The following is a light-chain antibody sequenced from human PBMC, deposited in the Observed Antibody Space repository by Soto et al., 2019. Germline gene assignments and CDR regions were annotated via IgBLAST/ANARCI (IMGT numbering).Light chain of an antibody. CDR1: SSDVGTYKY. CDR2: EVS. J-gene: IGLJ2*01. CDR3: SSYTITSTVV. V-gene: IGLV2-14*01. Sequence: SVLTQPASVSGSPGQSITISCTGTSSDVGTYKYVSWYQQHPGKAPKLMIYEVSNRPSGVSSRFSGSKSGNTASLTISGLQAEDEADYFFSSYTITSTVVFGGGTKLTVL.